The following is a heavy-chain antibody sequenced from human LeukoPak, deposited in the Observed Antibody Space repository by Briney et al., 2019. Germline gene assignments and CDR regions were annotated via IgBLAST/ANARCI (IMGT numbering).Heavy chain of an antibody. Sequence: GASVKVSCKASGYTFTSYGISWVRQAPGQGLEWMGWISAYNGNTNYAQKLQGRVTMTTDTYTSTAYMELRSLRSDDTAVYYCARVAPGYDFWSGYYIGTHYYYGMDVWGQGTTVTVSS. CDR3: ARVAPGYDFWSGYYIGTHYYYGMDV. V-gene: IGHV1-18*01. CDR2: ISAYNGNT. J-gene: IGHJ6*02. CDR1: GYTFTSYG. D-gene: IGHD3-3*01.